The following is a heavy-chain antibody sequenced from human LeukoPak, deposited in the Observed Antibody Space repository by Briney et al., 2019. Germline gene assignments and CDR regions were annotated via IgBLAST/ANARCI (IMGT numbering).Heavy chain of an antibody. CDR1: GGSISSGSYY. J-gene: IGHJ4*02. CDR2: TYTSGST. Sequence: SQALSLTCTASGGSISSGSYYWSWIRQPAGKGLEWIGRTYTSGSTNYNPSLKSRVTISVDTSKNQFSLKLSSVTAADTAVYYCAKTTWIQLWYDYWGQGILVTVSS. CDR3: AKTTWIQLWYDY. V-gene: IGHV4-61*02. D-gene: IGHD5-18*01.